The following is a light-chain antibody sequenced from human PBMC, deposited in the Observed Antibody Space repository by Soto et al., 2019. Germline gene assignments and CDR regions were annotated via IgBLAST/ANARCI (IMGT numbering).Light chain of an antibody. CDR2: SSS. CDR3: QQYGRSPTWT. V-gene: IGKV3-20*01. Sequence: EIVMTQSPATLSVSPGERVTLSCRAIQSVSGTYLAWYQQKPGQAPRLLIYSSSSRAAGVSDRFSGSGSGTDFSLTISRLEPEDFAMYYCQQYGRSPTWTFGQGTKVDIK. CDR1: QSVSGTY. J-gene: IGKJ1*01.